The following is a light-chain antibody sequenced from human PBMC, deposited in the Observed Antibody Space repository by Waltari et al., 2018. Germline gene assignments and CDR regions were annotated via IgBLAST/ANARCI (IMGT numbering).Light chain of an antibody. V-gene: IGLV1-51*01. CDR1: GSNIGTNF. J-gene: IGLJ2*01. CDR2: DNN. Sequence: QSVLTQPPSVSAAAGQKVTNSCPGSGSNIGTNFVSWYQQLPGTAPKLLIFDNNKRPSGTPDRFSGSKSGSSATLGIAGLQTGDEAEYYCGTWDSSLSVVFGGGTKLTVL. CDR3: GTWDSSLSVV.